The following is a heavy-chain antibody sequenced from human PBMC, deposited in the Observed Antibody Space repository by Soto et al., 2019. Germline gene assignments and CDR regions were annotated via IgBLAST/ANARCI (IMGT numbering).Heavy chain of an antibody. CDR3: ARGPRVLIRGSWPIYYYYGMDV. V-gene: IGHV4-34*01. Sequence: PSETLCLTCAVYGGSFRGYYWSWIRQPPGKGLEWIGEINHSGSTNYNPSLKSRVTISVDTSKNQFSLKLSSVTAADTAVYYCARGPRVLIRGSWPIYYYYGMDVWGQGTTVTVSS. CDR1: GGSFRGYY. J-gene: IGHJ6*02. CDR2: INHSGST. D-gene: IGHD6-13*01.